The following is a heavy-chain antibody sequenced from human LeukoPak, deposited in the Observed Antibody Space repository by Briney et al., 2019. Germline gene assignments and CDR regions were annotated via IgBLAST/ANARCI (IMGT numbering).Heavy chain of an antibody. CDR1: GGSISSSSYY. CDR3: ARRGRIWFGEYIN. V-gene: IGHV4-39*01. Sequence: SETLSLTCTVSGGSISSSSYYWGWIRQPPGKGLEWIGSIYYSGSTYYNPSLKSRVTISVDTSKNQFSLKLSSVTAADTAVYYCARRGRIWFGEYINWGQGTLVTVSS. D-gene: IGHD3-10*01. CDR2: IYYSGST. J-gene: IGHJ4*02.